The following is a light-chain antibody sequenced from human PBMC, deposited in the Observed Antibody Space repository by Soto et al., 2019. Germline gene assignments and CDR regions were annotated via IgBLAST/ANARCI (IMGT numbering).Light chain of an antibody. CDR3: QSYDSSLSVV. V-gene: IGLV1-40*01. CDR2: GNS. CDR1: SSNIGSNT. Sequence: QSVLTQPPSASGTPGQRVTISCSGSSSNIGSNTVNWYQQLPGTAPKLLIYGNSNRPSGVPDRFSGSKSGTSASLAITGLQAEDEAYYYCQSYDSSLSVVFGGGTKLTVL. J-gene: IGLJ2*01.